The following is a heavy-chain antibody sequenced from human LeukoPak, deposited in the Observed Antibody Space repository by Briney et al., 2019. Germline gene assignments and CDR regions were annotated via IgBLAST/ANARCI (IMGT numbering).Heavy chain of an antibody. Sequence: ASATVSCTASGYTFTSYAMNWVRQAPGQGLEWMGWINTNTGNPTYAQGFTGRFVFSLDTSVSTAYLQISSLKAEDTAVYYCARDATYYYGSGSYYSWFDPWGQGTLVTVSS. J-gene: IGHJ5*02. CDR1: GYTFTSYA. CDR2: INTNTGNP. D-gene: IGHD3-10*01. V-gene: IGHV7-4-1*02. CDR3: ARDATYYYGSGSYYSWFDP.